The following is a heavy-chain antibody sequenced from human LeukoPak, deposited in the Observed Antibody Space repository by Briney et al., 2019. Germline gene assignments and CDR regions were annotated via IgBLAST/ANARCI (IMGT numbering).Heavy chain of an antibody. CDR2: TFYRSKWFH. V-gene: IGHV6-1*01. J-gene: IGHJ2*01. CDR1: GISVSSNNGT. CDR3: VGGDWYFDL. Sequence: SQTLSLTCAISGISVSSNNGTWNWIRQSPSRGLEWLGRTFYRSKWFHAYAISVKSRITINPDTSKNQFSLQLTSVTPADTAVYYCVGGDWYFDLWGRGTLVTVSS.